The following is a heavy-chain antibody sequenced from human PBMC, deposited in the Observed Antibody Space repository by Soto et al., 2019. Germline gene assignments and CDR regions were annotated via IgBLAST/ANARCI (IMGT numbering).Heavy chain of an antibody. CDR2: IGGNVGGT. Sequence: EVQLLESGGGLVQPGGSLRLSCAASGFTFATYAMSWVRQAPGKGLEWVSAIGGNVGGTYYADFVKGRFTISRDNSRNTLYLQMNSLRAEDTAVYYCAKDVSSGSGSYYYWGQGTLVTVSS. CDR3: AKDVSSGSGSYYY. V-gene: IGHV3-23*01. J-gene: IGHJ4*02. CDR1: GFTFATYA. D-gene: IGHD3-10*01.